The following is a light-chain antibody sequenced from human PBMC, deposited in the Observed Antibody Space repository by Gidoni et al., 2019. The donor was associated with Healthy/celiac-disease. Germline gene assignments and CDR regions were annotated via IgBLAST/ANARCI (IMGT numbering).Light chain of an antibody. CDR2: QDS. V-gene: IGLV3-1*01. CDR1: KLGDKY. J-gene: IGLJ1*01. CDR3: QAWDSSTAV. Sequence: SYELTQPQSVSVSPGQTASITCSGDKLGDKYACWYQQKPGQSPVLVIYQDSKRPSGIPERFSGSNSGNTATLTISGTQAMDEADYYCQAWDSSTAVFGTGTKVTVL.